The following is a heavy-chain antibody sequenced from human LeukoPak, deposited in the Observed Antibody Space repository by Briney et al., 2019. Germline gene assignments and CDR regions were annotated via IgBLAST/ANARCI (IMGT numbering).Heavy chain of an antibody. J-gene: IGHJ3*02. Sequence: SETLSLTRTVSGGSISSYYWSWIRQPPPKGLHWIGYIYYSGSPNYNPSLKSRVTISLDTSKNQFSLKLSSVTAADTAVYYCARVAQSITMIVAHPGAFDIWGQGTMVTVSS. V-gene: IGHV4-59*01. CDR3: ARVAQSITMIVAHPGAFDI. CDR2: IYYSGSP. CDR1: GGSISSYY. D-gene: IGHD3-22*01.